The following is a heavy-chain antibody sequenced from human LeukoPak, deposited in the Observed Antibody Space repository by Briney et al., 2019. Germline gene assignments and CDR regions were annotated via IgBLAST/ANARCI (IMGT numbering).Heavy chain of an antibody. D-gene: IGHD3-22*01. CDR2: IYYSGTT. Sequence: SETLSLTCTVSGVSISSYYWSWIRPPPGQGLEWFGYIYYSGTTNSKPSLKSRVTISVDTSKNQFSLQLSSVTAADTAVYYCARGTPHNSYDSSDWGYFDYGGEGTLVTVSS. CDR1: GVSISSYY. J-gene: IGHJ4*02. CDR3: ARGTPHNSYDSSDWGYFDY. V-gene: IGHV4-59*01.